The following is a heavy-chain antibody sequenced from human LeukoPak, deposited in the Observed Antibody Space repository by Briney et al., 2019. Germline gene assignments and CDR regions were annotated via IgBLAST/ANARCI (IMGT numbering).Heavy chain of an antibody. CDR2: IYYSGST. CDR3: ARQRAPFGDYGYYFDC. CDR1: GGSISSSTYY. V-gene: IGHV4-39*01. D-gene: IGHD4-17*01. Sequence: SETLSLTCTVSGGSISSSTYYWVWIRRPPGKGLEWIGSIYYSGSTYYNPSLKSRVTISVDTSKNQFSLELSSVTAADTALYYCARQRAPFGDYGYYFDCWGQGTLVTVSS. J-gene: IGHJ4*02.